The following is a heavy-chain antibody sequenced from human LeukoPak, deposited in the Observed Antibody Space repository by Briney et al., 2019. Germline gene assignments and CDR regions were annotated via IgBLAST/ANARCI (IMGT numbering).Heavy chain of an antibody. V-gene: IGHV4-4*09. J-gene: IGHJ4*02. CDR2: TYNSGST. CDR1: GGSISSYY. D-gene: IGHD6-19*01. Sequence: IPSETLSLTCTVSGGSISSYYWSWIRQPPGMGLQWIGNTYNSGSTNYPPSLNGRVTISVDTSKNHFSLKLTSVTAADTAVYYCVHGEQWLAFDSWGQGILVTVSS. CDR3: VHGEQWLAFDS.